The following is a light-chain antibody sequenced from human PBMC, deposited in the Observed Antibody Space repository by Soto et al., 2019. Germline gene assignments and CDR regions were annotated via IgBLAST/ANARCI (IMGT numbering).Light chain of an antibody. J-gene: IGLJ2*01. CDR3: SSYTSSSTTVV. CDR1: SSDVGTYDL. CDR2: EVS. Sequence: QSALTQPASVSGSPGQSITISCTGTSSDVGTYDLVSWYQHHPGAAPKLMIYEVSNRPSGVSNRFSGSKSGNTASLTISGLQAEDEADYYCSSYTSSSTTVVFGGATQLTVL. V-gene: IGLV2-14*02.